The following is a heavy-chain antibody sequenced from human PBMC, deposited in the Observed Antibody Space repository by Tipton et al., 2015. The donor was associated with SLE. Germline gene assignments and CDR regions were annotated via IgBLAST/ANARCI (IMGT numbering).Heavy chain of an antibody. CDR3: ARDPASGPNRYNWNYGVAFDI. J-gene: IGHJ3*02. Sequence: VQLVQSGAEVKKPGASVKVSCKASGYTFTGYYMHWVRQAPGQGLEWMGWINPNSGGTNYAQKFQGRVTMTRDTSISTAYMELSRLRSDDTAVYYCARDPASGPNRYNWNYGVAFDIWGQGTMVTVSS. CDR2: INPNSGGT. V-gene: IGHV1-2*02. CDR1: GYTFTGYY. D-gene: IGHD1-7*01.